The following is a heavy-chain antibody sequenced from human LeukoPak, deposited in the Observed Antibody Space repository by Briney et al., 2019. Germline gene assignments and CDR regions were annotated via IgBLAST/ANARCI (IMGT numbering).Heavy chain of an antibody. Sequence: GGSLRLSCAASGFTFSSYGMHWVRQAPGKGLEWVAVIWYDGSNKYYADSVKGRFTISRDNAKNSLYLQMNSLRAEDTAVYYCARARPLTDYWGQGTLVTVSS. J-gene: IGHJ4*02. V-gene: IGHV3-33*01. CDR3: ARARPLTDY. CDR2: IWYDGSNK. CDR1: GFTFSSYG. D-gene: IGHD1-14*01.